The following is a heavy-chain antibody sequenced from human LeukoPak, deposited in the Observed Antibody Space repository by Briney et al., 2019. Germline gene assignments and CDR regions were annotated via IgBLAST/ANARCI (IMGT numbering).Heavy chain of an antibody. V-gene: IGHV5-51*01. J-gene: IGHJ3*02. CDR2: IYPGDSST. CDR1: GYSFTTCW. D-gene: IGHD6-13*01. CDR3: ARGAAAAGQNAFDI. Sequence: GESLKISCKGSGYSFTTCWIGWVRQMPGKGLEWMGIIYPGDSSTTYSPSFQGQVTISADKSISTAYLQWSSLKASDTAIYYCARGAAAAGQNAFDIWGQGTTVTVSS.